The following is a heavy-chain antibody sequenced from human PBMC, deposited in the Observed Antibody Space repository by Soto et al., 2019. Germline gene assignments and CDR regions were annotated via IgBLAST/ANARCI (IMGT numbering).Heavy chain of an antibody. V-gene: IGHV5-51*01. CDR3: ARQGGSSSSGGLFDS. CDR2: IYPGDSDT. J-gene: IGHJ4*02. Sequence: GESLKISCKGSGYSFTSYWNGWVRQMPGKGLEWMGIIYPGDSDTRYSPSFQGQVTISADKSISTAYLQWSSLKASDTAMYYCARQGGSSSSGGLFDSWGQGTLVTVSS. D-gene: IGHD6-6*01. CDR1: GYSFTSYW.